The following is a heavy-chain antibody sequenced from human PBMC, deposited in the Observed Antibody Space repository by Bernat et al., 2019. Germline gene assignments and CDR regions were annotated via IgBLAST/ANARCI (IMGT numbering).Heavy chain of an antibody. D-gene: IGHD2-8*02. Sequence: EVQLLESGGGLVQPGGSLRLSCAVSGFTVSSYAMSWVRQAPGKGVEWVSTLVNAGGSGGGSTYYVDSVKGRFTISRDNSENTLYLQMNSLRAEDTAVYYCAKDTHFPTGIWGQGTKVTVSS. CDR1: GFTVSSYA. CDR3: AKDTHFPTGI. V-gene: IGHV3-23*01. J-gene: IGHJ3*01. CDR2: GGSGGGST.